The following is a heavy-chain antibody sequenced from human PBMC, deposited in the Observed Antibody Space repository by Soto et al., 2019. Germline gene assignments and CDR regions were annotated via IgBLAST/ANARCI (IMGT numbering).Heavy chain of an antibody. CDR3: ARGVGSGSYYNQYNWFDP. CDR2: ISAYNGNT. V-gene: IGHV1-18*01. CDR1: GYTFTNYG. Sequence: QVQLVQSGAEVKKPGASVKVSCKASGYTFTNYGISWVRQAPGQGLEWMGWISAYNGNTKYAQKLQRRVTMTTDTSTSTAYMELRRQRSDDTAVYYCARGVGSGSYYNQYNWFDPWGQGTLVTVSS. J-gene: IGHJ5*02. D-gene: IGHD3-10*01.